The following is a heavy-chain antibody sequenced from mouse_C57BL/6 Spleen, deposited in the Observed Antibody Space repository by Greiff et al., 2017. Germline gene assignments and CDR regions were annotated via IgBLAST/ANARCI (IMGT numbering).Heavy chain of an antibody. J-gene: IGHJ2*01. CDR3: ATICDGNYGYFDY. Sequence: QVQLQQPGAELVRPGSSVKLSCKASGYTFTSYWMDWVKQRPGQGLEWIGNIYPSDSETHYNQKFKDKATLTVDKSSSTAYMQLSSLTSEDSAVYYCATICDGNYGYFDYWGQGTTLTVSS. D-gene: IGHD2-1*01. V-gene: IGHV1-61*01. CDR2: IYPSDSET. CDR1: GYTFTSYW.